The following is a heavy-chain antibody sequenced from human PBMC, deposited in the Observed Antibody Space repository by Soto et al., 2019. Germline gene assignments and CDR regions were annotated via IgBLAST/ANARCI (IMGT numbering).Heavy chain of an antibody. V-gene: IGHV1-8*01. Sequence: QVQLVQSGAEVKKPGASVKVSCKASGYTFTSYDINWVRQATGQGLEWMGWMNPNSGNAGHAQKFQGRVTMTRNTSLTTAYLELSSLRSEDTAVYYCEREMSPRGMDVWGQGTTVTVSS. J-gene: IGHJ6*02. CDR1: GYTFTSYD. CDR2: MNPNSGNA. CDR3: EREMSPRGMDV.